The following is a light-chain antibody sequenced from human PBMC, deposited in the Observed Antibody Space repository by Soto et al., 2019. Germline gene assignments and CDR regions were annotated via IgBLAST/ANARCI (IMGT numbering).Light chain of an antibody. CDR2: AAS. CDR3: QQANSFPPFT. CDR1: QGIDNW. Sequence: MTQSPSSVSASVGDRVTITCRASQGIDNWLAWYQQKPGRAPRLLIYAASSLQSGVPSRFSGNGSGTDFTLTISSLQPEDFATYFCQQANSFPPFTFGQGTRLEIK. J-gene: IGKJ5*01. V-gene: IGKV1-12*01.